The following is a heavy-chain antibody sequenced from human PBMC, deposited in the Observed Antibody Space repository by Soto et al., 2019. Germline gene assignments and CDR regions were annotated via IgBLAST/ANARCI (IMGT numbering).Heavy chain of an antibody. D-gene: IGHD3-22*01. CDR1: GGTFSSYA. V-gene: IGHV1-69*13. Sequence: SVKVSCKASGGTFSSYAISWVRQAPGQGLEWMGGIIPIFGTANYAQKFQGRVTITADESTSTAYMELSSLRSEDTAVYYCARVTDSSGYAEFDYWGQGTMVTVSS. CDR3: ARVTDSSGYAEFDY. J-gene: IGHJ4*02. CDR2: IIPIFGTA.